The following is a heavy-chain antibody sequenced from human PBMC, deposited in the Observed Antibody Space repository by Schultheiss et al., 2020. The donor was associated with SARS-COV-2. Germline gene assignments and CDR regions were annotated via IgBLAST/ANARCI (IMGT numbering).Heavy chain of an antibody. CDR2: ISSSSSYI. CDR3: ARVRAEVVVAARDRPYYYYDGMDV. CDR1: GFTFSSYS. Sequence: GESLKISCAASGFTFSSYSMNWVRQAPGKGLEWVSSISSSSSYIYYADSVKGRFTISRDNAKNSLYLQMNSLRAEDTAVYYCARVRAEVVVAARDRPYYYYDGMDVWGKGTTVTVSS. J-gene: IGHJ6*04. V-gene: IGHV3-21*01. D-gene: IGHD2-15*01.